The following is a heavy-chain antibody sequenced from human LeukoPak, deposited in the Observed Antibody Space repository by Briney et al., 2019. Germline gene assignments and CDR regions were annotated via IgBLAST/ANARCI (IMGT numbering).Heavy chain of an antibody. CDR2: INSDGSST. CDR1: GFTFSSHW. D-gene: IGHD2-15*01. V-gene: IGHV3-74*01. CDR3: AKNGDRGAYCSGGSCYPYYYYYMDV. Sequence: GGSLRLSCAASGFTFSSHWMHWVRHAPGKGLVWVSRINSDGSSTSYADSVKGRFTISRDNAKNTLYLQMNSLRAEDTAIYYCAKNGDRGAYCSGGSCYPYYYYYMDVWGKGTTVTISS. J-gene: IGHJ6*03.